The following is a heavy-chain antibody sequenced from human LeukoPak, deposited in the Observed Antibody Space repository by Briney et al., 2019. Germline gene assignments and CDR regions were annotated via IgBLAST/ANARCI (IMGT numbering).Heavy chain of an antibody. V-gene: IGHV3-11*06. CDR2: ISSNSSYT. Sequence: PGGSLRLSCAASGFTFSDYYMSWLRQAPGKGLEWVSYISSNSSYTNYADSVKGRFTISRDNAKISLYLQMNSLRAEDTAVYYCARIPGSSWSLGAWFDPWGQGTLVTVSS. CDR3: ARIPGSSWSLGAWFDP. D-gene: IGHD6-13*01. CDR1: GFTFSDYY. J-gene: IGHJ5*02.